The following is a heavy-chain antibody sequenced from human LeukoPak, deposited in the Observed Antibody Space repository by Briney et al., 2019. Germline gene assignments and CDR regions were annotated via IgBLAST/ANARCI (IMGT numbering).Heavy chain of an antibody. CDR2: ISNAGST. J-gene: IGHJ5*02. CDR3: AREGKFSGWFAP. CDR1: GGSISSYY. V-gene: IGHV4-59*01. D-gene: IGHD2/OR15-2a*01. Sequence: SETLSLTCTASGGSISSYYWSWIRQPPGKGLEWIGYISNAGSTNYNPSLESRVTISVDTSKNQFSLKLSSVTAADTAVYYCAREGKFSGWFAPWGQGTLVTVSS.